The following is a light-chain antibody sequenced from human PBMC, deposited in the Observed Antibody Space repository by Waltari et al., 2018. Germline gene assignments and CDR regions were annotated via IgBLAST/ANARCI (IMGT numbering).Light chain of an antibody. Sequence: HSVLTQPPSVSGAPGQRVTISCSGSSSNIRSTYDVHCYKQLPGTAPKILIYGTTYRPSGVPDRISGSKSGASASLAITGLQAEDEADYYCQSYDSGLGVVFGGGTKLTVL. V-gene: IGLV1-40*01. J-gene: IGLJ2*01. CDR3: QSYDSGLGVV. CDR2: GTT. CDR1: SSNIRSTYD.